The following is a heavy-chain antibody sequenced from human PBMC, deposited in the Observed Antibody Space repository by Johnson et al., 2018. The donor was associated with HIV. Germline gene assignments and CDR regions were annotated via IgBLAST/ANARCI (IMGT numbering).Heavy chain of an antibody. D-gene: IGHD1-26*01. J-gene: IGHJ3*02. CDR2: IGTAGDT. CDR1: GFTFSSYD. Sequence: VQLVESGGGVVQPGRSLRLSCAASGFTFSSYDMHWVRQATGKGLEWVSAIGTAGDTYYPGSVKGRFTISRENAKNSLYLQMNSLSAGDTAVYYCARGPLIVGASHAFDIWGQGTMVTVSS. CDR3: ARGPLIVGASHAFDI. V-gene: IGHV3-13*01.